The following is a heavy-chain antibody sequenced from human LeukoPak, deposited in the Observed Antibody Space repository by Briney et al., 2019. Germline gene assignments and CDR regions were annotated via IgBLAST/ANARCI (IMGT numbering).Heavy chain of an antibody. D-gene: IGHD3-10*01. CDR1: GFTFSSYW. V-gene: IGHV3-74*01. CDR3: ARDEFQLEIDY. J-gene: IGHJ4*02. Sequence: GGALRLSCAASGFTFSSYWMHWVRQAPGEGLLWVSHINSDGSSTSYADSVKGRFTISRDNAKNTRYLQINSLRAEDTAVYYGARDEFQLEIDYWGQGILVTVSS. CDR2: INSDGSST.